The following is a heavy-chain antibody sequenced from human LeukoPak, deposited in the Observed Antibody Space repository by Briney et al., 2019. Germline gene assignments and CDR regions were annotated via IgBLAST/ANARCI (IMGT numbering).Heavy chain of an antibody. J-gene: IGHJ4*02. CDR3: AKALPGVAAAVIPFIDD. Sequence: GGSLRLSCAVSGFTFSDYGMHWVRQAPGKGLEWVAVMSYNGNYEYYADSVKGRFTISRDDSKNTLYLQMNSLRGEDTALYYCAKALPGVAAAVIPFIDDWGQGTLVTVSS. CDR1: GFTFSDYG. CDR2: MSYNGNYE. V-gene: IGHV3-30*18. D-gene: IGHD6-13*01.